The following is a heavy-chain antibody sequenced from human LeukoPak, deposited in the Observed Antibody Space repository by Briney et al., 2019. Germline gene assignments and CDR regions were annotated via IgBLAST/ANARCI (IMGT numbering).Heavy chain of an antibody. V-gene: IGHV3-15*01. Sequence: GGSLRLSCAASGFTVSSNYMSWVRQAPGKGLEWVGRIKSKTHGGTTDYAAPVKGRFIISRDDSKNTLYLQMNSLKTEDTAVYYCTTGAIDWGQGTLVTVSS. D-gene: IGHD2-21*01. CDR3: TTGAID. CDR2: IKSKTHGGTT. J-gene: IGHJ4*02. CDR1: GFTVSSNY.